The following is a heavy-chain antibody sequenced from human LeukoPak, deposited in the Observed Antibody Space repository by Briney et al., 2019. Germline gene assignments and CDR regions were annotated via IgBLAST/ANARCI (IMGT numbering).Heavy chain of an antibody. V-gene: IGHV1-2*02. CDR3: ARGSYGYYYYGMDV. CDR2: INPNSGGT. J-gene: IGHJ6*02. D-gene: IGHD5-18*01. CDR1: GCTFTGYY. Sequence: ASVKVSCKASGCTFTGYYMHWVRQAPGQGLEWMGWINPNSGGTNYAQKFQGRVTMTRDTSISTAYMELSRLRSDDTAVYYCARGSYGYYYYGMDVWGQGTTVTVSS.